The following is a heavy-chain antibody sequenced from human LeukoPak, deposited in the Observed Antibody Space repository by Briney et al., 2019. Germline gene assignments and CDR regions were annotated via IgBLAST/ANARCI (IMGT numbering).Heavy chain of an antibody. CDR2: IYYSGST. V-gene: IGHV4-39*01. CDR1: GGSISGSNNY. CDR3: AKTLGGYDLRDLDI. D-gene: IGHD3-3*01. Sequence: PSETLSLTCTVSGGSISGSNNYWGWIRQSPGKGLEWIGSIYYSGSTYYNPSIKSRVTTSVDTSKNQFSLKLSSVTAADTAVYYCAKTLGGYDLRDLDIWGQGTMVTVSS. J-gene: IGHJ3*02.